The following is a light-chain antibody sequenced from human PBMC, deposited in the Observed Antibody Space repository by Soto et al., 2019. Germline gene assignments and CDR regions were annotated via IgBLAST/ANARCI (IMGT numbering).Light chain of an antibody. Sequence: DIQLTQSPSFLSASAGDRVTITCRASQGISTYLAWYQQKPGKAPKLLIYKASSLRNGVPSRFSGSGSGTEFTLTIYSLQPDDFASYYCQQYNGYPHTFGQGTKLEIK. CDR3: QQYNGYPHT. V-gene: IGKV1-9*01. CDR1: QGISTY. J-gene: IGKJ2*01. CDR2: KAS.